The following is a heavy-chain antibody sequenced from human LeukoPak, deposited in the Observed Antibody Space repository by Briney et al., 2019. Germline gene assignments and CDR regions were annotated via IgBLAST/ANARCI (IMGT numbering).Heavy chain of an antibody. J-gene: IGHJ4*02. CDR3: AKYNTSYYFDY. Sequence: GGPLRLSCEGCGFTFNNYVMKFVPHAPGKALEWSSGVRDRRTSTYYANSVNGRLAHSRDNSQNKLYLQMKRLRVVDTDIYLCAKYNTSYYFDYWGQGILVTVCS. CDR2: VRDRRTST. D-gene: IGHD1-1*01. CDR1: GFTFNNYV. V-gene: IGHV3-23*01.